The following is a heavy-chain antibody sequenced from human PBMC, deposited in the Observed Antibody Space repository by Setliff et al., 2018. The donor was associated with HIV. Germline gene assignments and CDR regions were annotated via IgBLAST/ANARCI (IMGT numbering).Heavy chain of an antibody. CDR2: ISYSGSP. J-gene: IGHJ6*04. D-gene: IGHD2-21*01. V-gene: IGHV4-30-4*08. Sequence: PSETLSLTCTVSGGSVSTAGHYWGWIRQAPGKGLEWIGYISYSGSPYYSPSLKSRLNLSVDTSKNQFSLRLTAVTAADSAMYYCARLLTAVRGYYYGFDVWGKGTTVTVSS. CDR3: ARLLTAVRGYYYGFDV. CDR1: GGSVSTAGHY.